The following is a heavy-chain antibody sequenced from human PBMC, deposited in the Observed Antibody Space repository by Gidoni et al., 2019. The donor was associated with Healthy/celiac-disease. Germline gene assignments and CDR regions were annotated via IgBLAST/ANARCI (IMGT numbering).Heavy chain of an antibody. CDR2: IYPGDSDT. D-gene: IGHD3-10*01. Sequence: EVQLVPSGAAVKKPGESLKISCQGSGYSFTSYWIGWVRQMPGNGLEWMGIIYPGDSDTRYSPSFQGQVTIAADKSISTAYLQWSSLKASDTAMYYCARHPTPYGSGRYPTYNWFDPWGQGTLVTVSS. J-gene: IGHJ5*02. CDR3: ARHPTPYGSGRYPTYNWFDP. V-gene: IGHV5-51*01. CDR1: GYSFTSYW.